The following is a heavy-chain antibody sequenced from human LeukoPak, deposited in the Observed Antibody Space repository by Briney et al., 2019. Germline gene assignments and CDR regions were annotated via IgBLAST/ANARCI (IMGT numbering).Heavy chain of an antibody. CDR2: IGVAANT. CDR3: AKERSGYDFWSGYYISFDY. V-gene: IGHV3-13*01. D-gene: IGHD3-3*01. Sequence: PGGSLRLSCAASGFIFSNYDMHWVRQATGKGLEWVSAIGVAANTFYSGSVKGRFTISRDNSKNTLYLQMNSLRAEDTAVYYCAKERSGYDFWSGYYISFDYWGQGTLVTVSS. CDR1: GFIFSNYD. J-gene: IGHJ4*02.